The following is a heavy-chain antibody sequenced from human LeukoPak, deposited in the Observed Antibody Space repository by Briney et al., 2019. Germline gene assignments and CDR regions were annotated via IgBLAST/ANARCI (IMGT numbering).Heavy chain of an antibody. CDR1: GFTFSSYS. CDR3: AKDNGGSRSSPSLP. J-gene: IGHJ4*02. V-gene: IGHV3-21*01. Sequence: GGSLRLSCAASGFTFSSYSMNWVRQAPGKGLEWVSSISSSSSYIYYADSVKGRFTISRDNSKNTVFLQMNSLRAEDTAVYYCAKDNGGSRSSPSLPWGQGTLVTVSS. D-gene: IGHD6-6*01. CDR2: ISSSSSYI.